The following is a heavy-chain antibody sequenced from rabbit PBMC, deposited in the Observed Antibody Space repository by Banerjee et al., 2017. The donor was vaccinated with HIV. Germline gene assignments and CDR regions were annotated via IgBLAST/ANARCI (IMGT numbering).Heavy chain of an antibody. CDR1: GFSFSNKYV. J-gene: IGHJ4*01. Sequence: QEQLEESGGDLVKPEGSLTLTCTASGFSFSNKYVMSWVRQAPGKGLEWIACINTISGGTVYATWAKGRFPNTKASWTTVTLQLPSLAAADTATYFCARDRSDWGWGKFSLWGPGTLVTVS. D-gene: IGHD4-1*01. V-gene: IGHV1S45*01. CDR3: ARDRSDWGWGKFSL. CDR2: INTISGGT.